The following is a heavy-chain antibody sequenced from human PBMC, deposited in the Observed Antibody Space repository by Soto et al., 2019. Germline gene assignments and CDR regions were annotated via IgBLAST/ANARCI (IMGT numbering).Heavy chain of an antibody. CDR2: ISAYNGNT. CDR1: GYTFTSYG. V-gene: IGHV1-18*01. J-gene: IGHJ6*02. Sequence: QVQLVQSGAEVKKPGASVKGSFKAAGYTFTSYGISWVRQAPGQGLEWMGWISAYNGNTNYAQKLQGRVTMTTDTSTSTAYMELRSLRSDDTAVYYCARLFGYNALGVGVMDVWGQGTTVTVSS. CDR3: ARLFGYNALGVGVMDV. D-gene: IGHD1-20*01.